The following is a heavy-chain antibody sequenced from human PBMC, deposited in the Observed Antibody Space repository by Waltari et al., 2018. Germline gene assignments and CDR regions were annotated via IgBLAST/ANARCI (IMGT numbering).Heavy chain of an antibody. V-gene: IGHV3-33*06. CDR2: IWSDGSKK. CDR1: GFTFGSYG. CDR3: AKAGRRYFDFSEILE. J-gene: IGHJ4*02. Sequence: QVHLVESGGGVVQPGKSLRLSCAASGFTFGSYGMHWVRQAPGKGLEWGAVIWSDGSKKYYAESVKGRFTISRDNSRRSVSLEMNSLRGEDTAVYYCAKAGRRYFDFSEILEWGLGTQVTVSS. D-gene: IGHD3-9*01.